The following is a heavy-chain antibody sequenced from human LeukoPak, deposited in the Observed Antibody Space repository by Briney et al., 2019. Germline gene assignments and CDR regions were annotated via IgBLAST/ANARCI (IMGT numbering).Heavy chain of an antibody. Sequence: PSETLSLTCAVYGGSFSGYYWSWIRQPPGKGLEWIGEINHSGSTNYNPSLKSRVTISVDTSKNQFSLKLSSVTAADTAVYYCASGAQDYGDYVDRLWVDYEGQGTLVTVSS. D-gene: IGHD4-17*01. CDR1: GGSFSGYY. V-gene: IGHV4-34*01. CDR3: ASGAQDYGDYVDRLWVDY. CDR2: INHSGST. J-gene: IGHJ4*02.